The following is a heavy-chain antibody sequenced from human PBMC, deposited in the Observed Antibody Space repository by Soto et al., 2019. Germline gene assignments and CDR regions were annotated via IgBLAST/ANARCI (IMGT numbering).Heavy chain of an antibody. CDR3: ARGYCSGGSCYPAPFDC. CDR2: IYSGGST. CDR1: GFTVSSNY. V-gene: IGHV3-66*01. D-gene: IGHD2-15*01. J-gene: IGHJ4*02. Sequence: EVQLVESGGGLVQPGGSLRLSCAASGFTVSSNYMSWVRQAPGKGLEWVSIIYSGGSTYYADSVKGRFTLSRDNSKNTLYLRMNSLRAEDTAVYYCARGYCSGGSCYPAPFDCWGQGTLVTVSS.